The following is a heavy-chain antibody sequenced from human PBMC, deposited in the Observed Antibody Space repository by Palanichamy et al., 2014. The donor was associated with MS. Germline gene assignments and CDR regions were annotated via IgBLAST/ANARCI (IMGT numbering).Heavy chain of an antibody. D-gene: IGHD2-8*02. CDR3: ARVGRHWSPFDY. CDR2: INPNGET. CDR1: WLHQWLL. Sequence: QVQLQESGPRTGEAFGNLVPHLQCLWWLHQWLLLGLVRQPPGKGLEWLDYINPNGETNLNPYLKSRVTISVDTSTNEFSLKLTSVTPADTAVYYCARVGRHWSPFDYWGKGILVTVSS. V-gene: IGHV4-59*01. J-gene: IGHJ4*02.